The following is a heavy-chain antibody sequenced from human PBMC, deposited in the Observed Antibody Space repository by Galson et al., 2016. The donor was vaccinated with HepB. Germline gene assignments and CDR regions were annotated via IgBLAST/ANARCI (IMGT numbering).Heavy chain of an antibody. CDR1: GFAFNDYA. CDR2: IGWDSGRI. V-gene: IGHV3-9*01. D-gene: IGHD2/OR15-2a*01. J-gene: IGHJ6*02. Sequence: SLRLSCAGSGFAFNDYAMHWVRQVPGKGLEWVSGIGWDSGRIGYADSVKGRFTISRDNAKNSLYLQMQSLRTGDTALYYCAKDIGIADFGLHVWGQGTTVTVSS. CDR3: AKDIGIADFGLHV.